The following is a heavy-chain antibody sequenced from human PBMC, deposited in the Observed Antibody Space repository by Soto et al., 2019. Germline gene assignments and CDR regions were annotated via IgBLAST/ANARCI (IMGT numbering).Heavy chain of an antibody. V-gene: IGHV3-15*07. Sequence: EGQLVESVRGLVKPGGSLRHYCAASGFTFSNVWMNWVRQAPGKGLEWVGRIKSKTDGGTTDYAAPVKGRFTISRDDSKNTLYLQMNSLKTEDTAVYYCTPLALKYSSGWYEFSDWGQGTLVTVSS. CDR3: TPLALKYSSGWYEFSD. D-gene: IGHD6-19*01. CDR2: IKSKTDGGTT. CDR1: GFTFSNVW. J-gene: IGHJ4*02.